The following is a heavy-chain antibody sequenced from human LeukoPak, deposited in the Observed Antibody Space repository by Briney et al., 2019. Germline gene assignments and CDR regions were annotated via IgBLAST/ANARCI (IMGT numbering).Heavy chain of an antibody. D-gene: IGHD2-2*01. V-gene: IGHV1-2*04. Sequence: ASVKVSCKASGYTFTGYYMHWVRQAPGQGLEWMGWINPNSGGTNYAQKFQGWVIMTRDTSISTAYMELSRPRSDDTAVYYCARDGPRPAGYCSSTSCPPSYWYFDLWGRGTLVTVSS. CDR3: ARDGPRPAGYCSSTSCPPSYWYFDL. CDR1: GYTFTGYY. J-gene: IGHJ2*01. CDR2: INPNSGGT.